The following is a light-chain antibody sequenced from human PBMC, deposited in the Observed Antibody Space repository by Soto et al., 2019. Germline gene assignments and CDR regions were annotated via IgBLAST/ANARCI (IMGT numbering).Light chain of an antibody. CDR1: KSGIGVYDF. CDR2: EVV. Sequence: QSVLTQPPSASGPPGQSVTISCTGTKSGIGVYDFVSWYQHHPGEAPRLIIYEVVQRPSGVPDRFSGSKSGNTASLTVSGLQAADEADYFCKSYAGSNTYVFGSGTKVTVL. CDR3: KSYAGSNTYV. J-gene: IGLJ1*01. V-gene: IGLV2-8*01.